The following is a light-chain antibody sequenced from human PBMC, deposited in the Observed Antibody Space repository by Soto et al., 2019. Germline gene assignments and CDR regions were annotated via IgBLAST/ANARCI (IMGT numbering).Light chain of an antibody. CDR2: YIS. Sequence: EIVMPQSPSTLSVSPGETSTLSCMASQSLTSYLAWYQQKPGQAPRLLIYYISTRATGIPARFSGSGSGTEFTLTINSLQSEDSAVYYCQQHNQWPITFGQGTRLEIK. CDR3: QQHNQWPIT. J-gene: IGKJ5*01. CDR1: QSLTSY. V-gene: IGKV3D-15*01.